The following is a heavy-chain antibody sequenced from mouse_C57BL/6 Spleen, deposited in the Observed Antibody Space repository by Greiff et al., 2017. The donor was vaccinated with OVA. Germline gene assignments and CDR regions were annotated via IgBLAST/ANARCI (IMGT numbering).Heavy chain of an antibody. Sequence: EVKLQQSGPELVKPGASVKISCKASGYTFTDYYMNWVKQSHGKSLEWIGDINPNNGGTSYNQKFKGKATLTVDKSSSTAYMELRSLTSEDSAVYYCARGGLRHYDYWGQGTTLTVSS. D-gene: IGHD2-4*01. CDR2: INPNNGGT. V-gene: IGHV1-26*01. CDR1: GYTFTDYY. J-gene: IGHJ2*01. CDR3: ARGGLRHYDY.